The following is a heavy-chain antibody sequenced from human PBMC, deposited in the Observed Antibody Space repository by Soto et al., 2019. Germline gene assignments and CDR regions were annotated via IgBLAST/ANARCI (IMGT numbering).Heavy chain of an antibody. CDR3: AKETMITFGGVIVIVPFDY. J-gene: IGHJ4*02. CDR2: ISYDGSNK. CDR1: GFTFSSYG. V-gene: IGHV3-30*18. D-gene: IGHD3-16*02. Sequence: GGSLRLSCAASGFTFSSYGMHWVRQAPGKGLEWVAVISYDGSNKYYADSVKGRFTISRDNSKNTLYLQMNSLRAEDTAVYYCAKETMITFGGVIVIVPFDYWGQGTLVTVSS.